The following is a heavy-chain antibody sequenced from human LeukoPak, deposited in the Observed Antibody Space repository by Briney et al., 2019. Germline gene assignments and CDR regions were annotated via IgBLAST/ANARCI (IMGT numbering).Heavy chain of an antibody. D-gene: IGHD2-21*02. J-gene: IGHJ4*02. V-gene: IGHV3-48*01. CDR3: ARRPLSSIVMVTAPFDY. CDR2: ISSSSSTI. CDR1: GFTFSSHS. Sequence: GGSLRLSCAASGFTFSSHSMNWVRQAPGKGLEWVSYISSSSSTIYYADSVKGRFTISRDNAKNSLYLQMNSLRAEDTAVYYCARRPLSSIVMVTAPFDYWGQGTLVTVSS.